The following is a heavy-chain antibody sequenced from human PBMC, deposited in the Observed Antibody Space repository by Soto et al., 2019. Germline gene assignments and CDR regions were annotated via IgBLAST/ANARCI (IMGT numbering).Heavy chain of an antibody. Sequence: GASVKVSCKASGYTFTGYYMHWVRQAPGQGLEWTGWINPNSGGTNYAQKFQGWVTMTRDTSISTAYMELSRLRSDDTAVYYCARSTEIYYWNDEFYYFDYWGQGTLVTVSS. CDR2: INPNSGGT. V-gene: IGHV1-2*04. CDR1: GYTFTGYY. J-gene: IGHJ4*02. CDR3: ARSTEIYYWNDEFYYFDY. D-gene: IGHD1-1*01.